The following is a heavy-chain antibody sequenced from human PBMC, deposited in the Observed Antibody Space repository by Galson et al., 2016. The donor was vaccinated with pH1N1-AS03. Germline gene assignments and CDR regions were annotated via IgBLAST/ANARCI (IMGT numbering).Heavy chain of an antibody. CDR2: ISASGSHI. J-gene: IGHJ4*02. CDR1: GFTFSTYS. Sequence: SLRLSCAASGFTFSTYSMSWVRQAPGKGLEWISYISASGSHIYYVDSVKGRFAISRDNPKNSVYLQMNSLGAEDTAVYYSAGRYNQVGGPIDFWGQGALVIVSS. D-gene: IGHD2-2*02. CDR3: AGRYNQVGGPIDF. V-gene: IGHV3-21*05.